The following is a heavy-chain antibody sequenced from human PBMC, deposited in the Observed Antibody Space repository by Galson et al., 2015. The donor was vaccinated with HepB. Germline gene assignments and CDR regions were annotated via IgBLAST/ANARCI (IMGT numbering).Heavy chain of an antibody. J-gene: IGHJ4*02. V-gene: IGHV2-70*11. CDR2: IDWDDDK. CDR1: GFSLSTSGMC. D-gene: IGHD5-24*01. Sequence: PALVKPTQTLTLTCTFSGFSLSTSGMCVSWIRQPPGKALEWLARIDWDDDKYYSTSLKTRLTISKDTSKNQVVLTMTNMDPVDTATYYCARIPDGYNCVGIDYWGQGTLVTVSS. CDR3: ARIPDGYNCVGIDY.